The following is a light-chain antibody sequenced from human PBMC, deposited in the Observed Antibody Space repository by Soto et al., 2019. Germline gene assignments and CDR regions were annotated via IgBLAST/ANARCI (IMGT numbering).Light chain of an antibody. CDR1: QSLLHSDGNTY. V-gene: IGKV2-30*02. CDR3: LKGTPGPHT. Sequence: DVVMTQSPLSLPVTLGQPASLSCRSSQSLLHSDGNTYLHWFQQRPGQSPRRLIYKVSNRDSGVPDRFSGSGSGPDFTLKISRGEVEDVGVYYCLKGTPGPHTFGQGTKREIK. CDR2: KVS. J-gene: IGKJ2*01.